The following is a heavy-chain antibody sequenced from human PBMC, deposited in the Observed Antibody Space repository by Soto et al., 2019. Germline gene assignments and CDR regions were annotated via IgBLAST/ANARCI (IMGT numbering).Heavy chain of an antibody. CDR1: GYSFTSYW. CDR3: AARIAAAGTRYYNCGMDV. V-gene: IGHV5-51*01. Sequence: GESLKISCKGSGYSFTSYWIGWVRQMPGKGLEWMGIIYPGDSDTRYRPSFQGQVTISADKSISPAYLQWSSLKASDTAMFYCAARIAAAGTRYYNCGMDVWGQATRVTVTS. D-gene: IGHD6-13*01. J-gene: IGHJ6*02. CDR2: IYPGDSDT.